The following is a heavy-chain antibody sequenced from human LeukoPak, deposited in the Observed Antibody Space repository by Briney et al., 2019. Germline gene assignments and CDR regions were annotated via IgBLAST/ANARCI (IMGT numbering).Heavy chain of an antibody. Sequence: PSETLSLTCTVSGDSIRSYYWSWVRQPPGKGLEWIGYIYYTGTTNYNPSLKSRVTISVDTSKNQFSLKVRSVTAADTAVYYCAALWFGDPETPHDYWGQGTLVTVSS. CDR1: GDSIRSYY. CDR2: IYYTGTT. CDR3: AALWFGDPETPHDY. J-gene: IGHJ4*02. V-gene: IGHV4-59*01. D-gene: IGHD3-10*01.